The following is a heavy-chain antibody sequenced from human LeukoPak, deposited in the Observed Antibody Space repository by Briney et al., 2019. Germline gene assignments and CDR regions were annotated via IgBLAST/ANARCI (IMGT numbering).Heavy chain of an antibody. V-gene: IGHV4-59*01. J-gene: IGHJ6*02. CDR3: ARGTVTTMYYYYYYGMDV. CDR2: FSYSGST. Sequence: PSETLSLTCTVSGGSISAYYWSWIRQPPGKGLDWIGYFSYSGSTNYNPSLKSRVTMSVDTSKNQFSLRLTSVTAADTAVYYCARGTVTTMYYYYYYGMDVWGQGTTVTVSS. CDR1: GGSISAYY. D-gene: IGHD4-17*01.